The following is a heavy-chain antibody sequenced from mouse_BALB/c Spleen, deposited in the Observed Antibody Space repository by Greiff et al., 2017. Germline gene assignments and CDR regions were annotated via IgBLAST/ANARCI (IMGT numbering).Heavy chain of an antibody. V-gene: IGHV1-9*01. CDR3: ARGEVRRYFDY. D-gene: IGHD2-14*01. CDR2: ILPGSGST. CDR1: GYTFSSYW. J-gene: IGHJ2*01. Sequence: VQLQQSGAELMKPGASVKISCKATGYTFSSYWIEWVKQRPGHGLEWIGEILPGSGSTNYNEKFKGKATFTADTSSNTAYMQLSSLTSEDSAVYYCARGEVRRYFDYWGQGTTLTVSS.